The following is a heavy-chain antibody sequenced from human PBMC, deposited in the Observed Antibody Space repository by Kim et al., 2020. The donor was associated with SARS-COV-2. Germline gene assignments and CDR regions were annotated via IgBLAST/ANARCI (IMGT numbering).Heavy chain of an antibody. Sequence: GGSLRLSCAASGFTFSSYSMNWVRQAPGKGLEWVSSISSSSSYIYYADSVKGRFTISRDNAKNSLYLQMNSLRAEDTAVYYCTAGWWSDPIWFGEYQWSHFDYWGQGTLVTVSS. CDR3: TAGWWSDPIWFGEYQWSHFDY. V-gene: IGHV3-21*01. CDR2: ISSSSSYI. CDR1: GFTFSSYS. D-gene: IGHD3-10*01. J-gene: IGHJ4*02.